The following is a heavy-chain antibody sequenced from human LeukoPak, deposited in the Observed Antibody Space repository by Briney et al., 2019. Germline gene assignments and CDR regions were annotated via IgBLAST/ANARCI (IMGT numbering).Heavy chain of an antibody. D-gene: IGHD2-2*01. CDR1: GGSISGGSYY. CDR3: ARDALYCSSTSCYRYWYFDL. Sequence: SETLSLTCTVSGGSISGGSYYWSWIRQPAGKGLEWIGRIYTSGSTNYNPSLKSRDTMSVDTSKNQFSLKLTSVTAADTAVYYCARDALYCSSTSCYRYWYFDLWGRGTLVTVSS. V-gene: IGHV4-61*02. CDR2: IYTSGST. J-gene: IGHJ2*01.